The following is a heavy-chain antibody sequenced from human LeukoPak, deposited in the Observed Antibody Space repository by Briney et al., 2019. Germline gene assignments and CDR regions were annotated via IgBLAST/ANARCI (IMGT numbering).Heavy chain of an antibody. D-gene: IGHD6-13*01. CDR3: ARDSGSSSWLRVDY. J-gene: IGHJ4*02. V-gene: IGHV4-4*07. Sequence: SETLSLTCTVSGGSTSSYYWSWIRQPAGKGLEWIGRIYTSGSTNYNPSLKSRVTMSVDTPKNQFSLKLSSVTAADTAVYYCARDSGSSSWLRVDYWGQGTLVTVSS. CDR2: IYTSGST. CDR1: GGSTSSYY.